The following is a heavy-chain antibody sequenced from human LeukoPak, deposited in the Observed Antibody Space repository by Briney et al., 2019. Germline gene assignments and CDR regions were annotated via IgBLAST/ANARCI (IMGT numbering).Heavy chain of an antibody. V-gene: IGHV3-23*01. CDR3: AKGKVSRSIFGVVNPTSDY. D-gene: IGHD3-3*01. J-gene: IGHJ4*02. CDR2: ISGSGGST. Sequence: GGSLRLSCAASGFTFSSYAMSWVRQAPGKGLEWVSAISGSGGSTYYADSVKGRFTISRDNSKNTLYLQMNSLRAEDTAVYYCAKGKVSRSIFGVVNPTSDYWGQGTLVTVSS. CDR1: GFTFSSYA.